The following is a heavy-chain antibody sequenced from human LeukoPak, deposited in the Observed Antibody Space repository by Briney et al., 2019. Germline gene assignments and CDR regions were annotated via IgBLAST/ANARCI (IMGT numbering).Heavy chain of an antibody. Sequence: SETLSLTCTVSGGSISSYYWNWVRQPPGKGLEWIGNIYSSGSTDYNPSLKSRVTISLDTSKFQFSLRLNSVTAADTAVYYCARADPNASGYFYRFNWFDPWGQGALVTVSS. CDR1: GGSISSYY. CDR3: ARADPNASGYFYRFNWFDP. J-gene: IGHJ5*02. CDR2: IYSSGST. D-gene: IGHD3-10*01. V-gene: IGHV4-59*01.